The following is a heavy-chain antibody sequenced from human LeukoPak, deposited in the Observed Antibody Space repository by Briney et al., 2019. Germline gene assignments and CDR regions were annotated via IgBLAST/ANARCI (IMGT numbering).Heavy chain of an antibody. CDR1: GFSFSSYA. CDR2: ILHDGSKI. Sequence: GRSLRLSCRASGFSFSSYAMHWVRQAPGKGLEWLAFILHDGSKIYHADSINGRLTISRDNSNNTLFLQMSSLRTEDTGVYYCAKDRYGSGNNWLDPWGQGTLVTVSS. D-gene: IGHD3-10*01. J-gene: IGHJ5*02. CDR3: AKDRYGSGNNWLDP. V-gene: IGHV3-30*18.